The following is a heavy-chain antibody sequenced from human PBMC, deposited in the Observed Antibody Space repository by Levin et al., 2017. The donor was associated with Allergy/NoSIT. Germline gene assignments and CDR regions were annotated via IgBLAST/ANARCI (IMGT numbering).Heavy chain of an antibody. V-gene: IGHV3-15*07. CDR2: IKSKVDGGTT. J-gene: IGHJ5*01. CDR3: TTERDYGDYFNCFDS. CDR1: GFTFTNAW. Sequence: PGESLKISCAASGFTFTNAWMNWVRQTPGKGLEWVGRIKSKVDGGTTDYAAPVKDRFSISRDDSKNTLYLQMNGLKTDDSAIYYCTTERDYGDYFNCFDSWGQGTLVTVSS. D-gene: IGHD4-17*01.